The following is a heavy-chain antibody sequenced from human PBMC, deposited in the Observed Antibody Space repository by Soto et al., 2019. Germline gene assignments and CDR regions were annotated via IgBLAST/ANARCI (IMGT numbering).Heavy chain of an antibody. CDR3: ARAWKIEKFGVISMSKGLDV. V-gene: IGHV3-11*01. D-gene: IGHD3-3*01. CDR2: SSNSDRST. Sequence: QVQLVESGGGLVKPGGSLRLSCAASGFIFSDYYMPWIRQAPGKGLELLSCSSNSDRSTYYADSVKDRFVVSKDNAKNLVYLQMNSLSAEDPAVYFCARAWKIEKFGVISMSKGLDVWGQGTTVTVSS. CDR1: GFIFSDYY. J-gene: IGHJ6*02.